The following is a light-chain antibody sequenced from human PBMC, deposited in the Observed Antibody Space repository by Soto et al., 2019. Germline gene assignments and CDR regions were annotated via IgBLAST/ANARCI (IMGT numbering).Light chain of an antibody. V-gene: IGKV3D-20*01. J-gene: IGKJ2*01. CDR3: HQYGSSPPYT. Sequence: EIVLTQSPATLSLSPGERATLSCGASQSVSNSYLAWYQQKPGLAPRLLIYDASSRATGIPDRFSGSGSGNDFTLTISRLEPEDFAVYYCHQYGSSPPYTFGQGTKLEIK. CDR2: DAS. CDR1: QSVSNSY.